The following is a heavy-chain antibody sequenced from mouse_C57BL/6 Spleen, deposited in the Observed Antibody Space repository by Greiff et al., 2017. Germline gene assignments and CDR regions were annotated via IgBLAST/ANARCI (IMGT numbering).Heavy chain of an antibody. J-gene: IGHJ2*01. CDR3: TRGLGQGYFYY. CDR2: ISSGGDYT. CDR1: GFTFSSYA. Sequence: EVKLVESGEGLVKPGGSLKLSCAASGFTFSSYAMSWVRQTPEKRLEWVAYISSGGDYTYYADTVKGRFTISRDNARNTLYLQMSSLKSEDTAMYYCTRGLGQGYFYYWGQGTTLTVSS. D-gene: IGHD4-1*01. V-gene: IGHV5-9-1*02.